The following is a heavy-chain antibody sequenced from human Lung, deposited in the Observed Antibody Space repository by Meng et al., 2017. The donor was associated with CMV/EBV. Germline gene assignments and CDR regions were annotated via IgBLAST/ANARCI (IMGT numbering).Heavy chain of an antibody. V-gene: IGHV3-23*01. CDR1: GFTFSSYA. CDR3: AKSYYDSSGYYYN. Sequence: GGSXRLXCAASGFTFSSYAMSWVRQAPGKGLEWVSAISGSGGSTYYADSVKGRFTISRDNSKNTLYLQMNSLRAEDTAVYYCAKSYYDSSGYYYNWGQGTXVTVSS. CDR2: ISGSGGST. J-gene: IGHJ4*02. D-gene: IGHD3-22*01.